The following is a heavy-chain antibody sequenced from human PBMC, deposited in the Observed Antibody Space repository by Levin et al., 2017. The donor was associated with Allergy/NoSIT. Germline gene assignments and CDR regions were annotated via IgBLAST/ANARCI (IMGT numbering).Heavy chain of an antibody. CDR3: ARGSGSYYNLPSYWYFDL. CDR1: GFTFSSYS. D-gene: IGHD3-10*01. CDR2: ISSSSSTI. V-gene: IGHV3-48*01. J-gene: IGHJ2*01. Sequence: GESLKISCAASGFTFSSYSMNWVRQAPGKGLEWVSYISSSSSTIYYADSVKGRFTISRDNAKNSLYLQMNSQRAEDTAVYYCARGSGSYYNLPSYWYFDLWGRGTLVTVSS.